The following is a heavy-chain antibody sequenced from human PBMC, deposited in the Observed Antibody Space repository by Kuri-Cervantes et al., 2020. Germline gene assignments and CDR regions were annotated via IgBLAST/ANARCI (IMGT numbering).Heavy chain of an antibody. CDR1: GGSFSGYY. CDR3: ARESGETDAFDI. V-gene: IGHV4-59*01. CDR2: IFYSGST. D-gene: IGHD7-27*01. Sequence: GSLRLSCAVYGGSFSGYYWSWIRQPPGKGLEWIGYIFYSGSTNYNPSLKSRVTISVDMSKNQFSLNLSFVTAADTAVYYCARESGETDAFDIWGQGTMVTVSS. J-gene: IGHJ3*02.